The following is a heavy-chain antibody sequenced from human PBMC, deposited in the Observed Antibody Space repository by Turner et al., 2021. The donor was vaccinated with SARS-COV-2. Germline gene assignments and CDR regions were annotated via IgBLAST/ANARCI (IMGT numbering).Heavy chain of an antibody. D-gene: IGHD3-3*01. CDR2: IYYSGST. Sequence: QVQLQESGPGLVKPSETLSLTCTVPGGSISSYYWSWIRQPPGKGLEWIGYIYYSGSTNYNPSLKSLVTISVDTSKNQFSLKLSSVTAADTAVYYCARHPLNYDFWSGYYYYGMDVWGQGTTVTVSS. J-gene: IGHJ6*02. CDR3: ARHPLNYDFWSGYYYYGMDV. CDR1: GGSISSYY. V-gene: IGHV4-59*08.